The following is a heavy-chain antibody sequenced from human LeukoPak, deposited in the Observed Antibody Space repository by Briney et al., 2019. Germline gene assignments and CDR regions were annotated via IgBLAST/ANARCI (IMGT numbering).Heavy chain of an antibody. CDR1: GFIFSSYG. CDR2: IGGSGGPT. V-gene: IGHV3-23*01. CDR3: ARINVLLWFGEHDGMDV. D-gene: IGHD3-10*01. Sequence: GGSLRLSCAASGFIFSSYGMSWVRQAPGKGLEWVSVIGGSGGPTVYADSVKGRFTISRDNAKNSLYLQMNSLRAEDTAVYYCARINVLLWFGEHDGMDVWGQGTTVTVSS. J-gene: IGHJ6*02.